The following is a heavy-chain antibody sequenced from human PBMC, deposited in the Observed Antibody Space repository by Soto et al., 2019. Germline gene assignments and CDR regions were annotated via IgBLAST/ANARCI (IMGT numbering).Heavy chain of an antibody. D-gene: IGHD5-12*01. Sequence: QVQLVESGGGVVQPGRSLRLSCAASGFTFSSYGMHWVRQAPGKGLEWVAVIWYDGSNKYYADSVKGRFTISRDNSKNTLYLQMNSLRAEDTAVYYCARMSYDLYYFDYWGQGTLVTVSS. CDR2: IWYDGSNK. CDR1: GFTFSSYG. J-gene: IGHJ4*02. V-gene: IGHV3-33*01. CDR3: ARMSYDLYYFDY.